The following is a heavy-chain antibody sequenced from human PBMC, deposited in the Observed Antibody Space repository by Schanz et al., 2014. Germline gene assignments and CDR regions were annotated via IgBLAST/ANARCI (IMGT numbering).Heavy chain of an antibody. CDR1: GYTFINSD. CDR3: ARERGRGYCSRTSCSKDYGMDV. CDR2: MNPNSGGT. V-gene: IGHV1-2*02. D-gene: IGHD2-2*01. J-gene: IGHJ6*02. Sequence: QVQLVQSGAEVKNPGASVKVSCKASGYTFINSDINWVRQAAGQGLEWMGWMNPNSGGTNYPQRFQGRVTTTRDTSSRTVYMQLSRLTSDDTAVYFCARERGRGYCSRTSCSKDYGMDVWGQGTTVTVSS.